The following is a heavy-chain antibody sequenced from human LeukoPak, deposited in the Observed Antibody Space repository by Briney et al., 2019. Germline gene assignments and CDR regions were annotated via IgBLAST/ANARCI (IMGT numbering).Heavy chain of an antibody. CDR1: EFSVGSNY. D-gene: IGHD3-16*01. Sequence: GGSLRLSCAASEFSVGSNYMTWVRQAPGKGLEWVAFIRYDGSNKYYADSVKGRFTISRDNSKNTLYLQMNSLRAEDTAVYYCARDLFGIFDYWGQGTLVTVSS. V-gene: IGHV3-30*02. CDR2: IRYDGSNK. CDR3: ARDLFGIFDY. J-gene: IGHJ4*02.